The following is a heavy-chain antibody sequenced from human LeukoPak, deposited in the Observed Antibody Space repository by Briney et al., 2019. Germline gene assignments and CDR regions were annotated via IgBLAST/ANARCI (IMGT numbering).Heavy chain of an antibody. CDR2: ISSSGSTI. J-gene: IGHJ4*02. CDR1: GFTFSSYE. D-gene: IGHD2-15*01. V-gene: IGHV3-48*03. CDR3: ARDGVYCSGGSCYEVLYYFDY. Sequence: PGGSLRLSCAASGFTFSSYEMNWVRQAPGKGLEWVSYISSSGSTIYYADSVKGRFTISRDNAKKTLYLQMSSLRAEDTAVYYCARDGVYCSGGSCYEVLYYFDYWGQGTLVTVSS.